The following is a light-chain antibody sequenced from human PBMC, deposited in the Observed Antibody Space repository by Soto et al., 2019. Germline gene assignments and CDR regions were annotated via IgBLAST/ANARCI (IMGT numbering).Light chain of an antibody. J-gene: IGKJ1*01. CDR3: QQSNNYPWT. CDR2: EAA. CDR1: QYIHNY. Sequence: DIQMTQSPSTLSASVGDRVTITCRASQYIHNYLAWYQQKPGEAPKLLIYEAANLESGVPSRFSGSGTGTEFTLTISILQPDDFATYYCQQSNNYPWTLVQGTRVEI. V-gene: IGKV1-5*03.